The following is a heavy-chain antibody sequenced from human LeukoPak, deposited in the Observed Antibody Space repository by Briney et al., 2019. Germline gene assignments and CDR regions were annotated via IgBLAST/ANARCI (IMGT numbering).Heavy chain of an antibody. CDR3: ARLAVAGWATFDY. J-gene: IGHJ4*02. Sequence: PGGSLRLSCAASGFTFSSYWMHWVRQAPGKGLVWVSRSNSDGSSTSYADSVKGRFTISRDNAKNSLYLQMNSLRAEDTAVYYCARLAVAGWATFDYWGQGTLVTVSS. CDR2: SNSDGSST. V-gene: IGHV3-74*01. CDR1: GFTFSSYW. D-gene: IGHD6-19*01.